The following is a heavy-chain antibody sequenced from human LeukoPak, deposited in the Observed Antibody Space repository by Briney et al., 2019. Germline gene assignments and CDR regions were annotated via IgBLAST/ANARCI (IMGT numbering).Heavy chain of an antibody. CDR1: GFTFSSYG. CDR3: AKAKFRDYYDSSGYAAC. Sequence: QSGGSLRLSCAASGFTFSSYGMHWVRQAPGKGLEWVAVISYDGSNKYYADSVKGRFTISRDNSKNTLYLQMNSLRAEDTAVYYCAKAKFRDYYDSSGYAACWGLGTLVTVSS. J-gene: IGHJ4*02. V-gene: IGHV3-30*18. D-gene: IGHD3-22*01. CDR2: ISYDGSNK.